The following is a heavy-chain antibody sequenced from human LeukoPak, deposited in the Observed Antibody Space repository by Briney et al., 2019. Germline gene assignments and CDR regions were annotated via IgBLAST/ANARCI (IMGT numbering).Heavy chain of an antibody. CDR3: ARVSPGSTYYYDSSGYSTGLNFDY. J-gene: IGHJ4*02. CDR2: ISAYNGNT. V-gene: IGHV1-18*01. CDR1: GYTFTSYG. Sequence: ASVKVSCKASGYTFTSYGISWVRQAPGQGLEWMGWISAYNGNTNYAQKLQGRVTMTTDTSTSTAYMELRSLRSDDTAVYYCARVSPGSTYYYDSSGYSTGLNFDYWGQGTLVTVSS. D-gene: IGHD3-22*01.